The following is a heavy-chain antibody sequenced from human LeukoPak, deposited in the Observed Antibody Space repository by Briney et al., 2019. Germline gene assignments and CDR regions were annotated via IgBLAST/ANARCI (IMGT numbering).Heavy chain of an antibody. CDR3: AREHSSSWSHDAFEI. CDR1: GYTFSSYA. V-gene: IGHV1-18*01. D-gene: IGHD6-13*01. CDR2: ISVYNGDT. J-gene: IGHJ3*02. Sequence: ASVKVSCKASGYTFSSYAISWVRQAPGQGLEWMGWISVYNGDTLYAPKLQGRVTMTTDSSTSAAYVELRSLGSDDTAVYYCAREHSSSWSHDAFEIWGQGTMATVSS.